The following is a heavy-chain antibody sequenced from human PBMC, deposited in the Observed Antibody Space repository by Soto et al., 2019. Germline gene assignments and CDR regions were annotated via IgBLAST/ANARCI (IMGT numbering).Heavy chain of an antibody. CDR2: ISGSGGST. Sequence: GSLRLSCAASGFTFSSYAMSWVRQAPGKGLEWVSAISGSGGSTYYADSVKGRFTISRDNSKNTLYLQMNSLRAEDTAVYYCAKPSVPRPRKTVTFDFWGQGTRGTVS. D-gene: IGHD4-17*01. J-gene: IGHJ5*01. CDR3: AKPSVPRPRKTVTFDF. CDR1: GFTFSSYA. V-gene: IGHV3-23*01.